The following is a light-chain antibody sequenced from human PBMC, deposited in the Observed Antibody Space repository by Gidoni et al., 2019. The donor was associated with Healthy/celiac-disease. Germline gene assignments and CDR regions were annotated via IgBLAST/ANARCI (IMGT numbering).Light chain of an antibody. CDR1: QSVLYSSNNKNY. V-gene: IGKV4-1*01. CDR3: QQYYSTPLFT. J-gene: IGKJ3*01. Sequence: DIVMTQSPDSLAVALGERATINCKSSQSVLYSSNNKNYLAWYQQKPGQPPKLLIYWASTRESGVPDRFSGSGSGTDFTLTISSLQAEDVAVYYCQQYYSTPLFTFGPGPKVDIK. CDR2: WAS.